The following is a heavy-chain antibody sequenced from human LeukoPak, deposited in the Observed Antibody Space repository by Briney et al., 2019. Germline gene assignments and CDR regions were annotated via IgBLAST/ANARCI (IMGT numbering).Heavy chain of an antibody. V-gene: IGHV3-7*01. CDR2: IEPDGSEK. Sequence: GGSLRLSCAASRFTFSGYWMTWVRQAPGKGLEWVANIEPDGSEKSYVDSVKGRFTISRDNAKNSLYLQMNSLRAEDTALYYCARLSPVTMIVVSYWYFDHWGRGTLVTVSS. D-gene: IGHD3-22*01. J-gene: IGHJ2*01. CDR1: RFTFSGYW. CDR3: ARLSPVTMIVVSYWYFDH.